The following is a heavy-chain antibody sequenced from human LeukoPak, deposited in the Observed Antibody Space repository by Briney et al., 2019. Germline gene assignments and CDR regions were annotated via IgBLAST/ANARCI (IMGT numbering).Heavy chain of an antibody. CDR2: IKSKTDGGTT. Sequence: GGSLRLSCAASGFTFSNAWMSWVRQAPGKGLEWVGRIKSKTDGGTTDYAAPVKGRFTISRDDSKNTLYLQMSSLKTEDTAVYYCTTDFYYYDSSGYGPYWYFDLWGRGTLVTVSS. V-gene: IGHV3-15*01. D-gene: IGHD3-22*01. J-gene: IGHJ2*01. CDR3: TTDFYYYDSSGYGPYWYFDL. CDR1: GFTFSNAW.